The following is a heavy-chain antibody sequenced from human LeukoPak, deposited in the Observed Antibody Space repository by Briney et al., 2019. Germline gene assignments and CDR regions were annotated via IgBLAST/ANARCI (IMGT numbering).Heavy chain of an antibody. CDR2: IYYSGST. V-gene: IGHV4-28*03. Sequence: PSDTLSLTCAVSGYSISNSNWWGWIRQPPGKGLEWIGYIYYSGSTYYNPSLKSRATMSVDTSKNQFSLKLNSVTAVDTAVYYCARGGSYYGSWFDPWGQGTLVTVSS. CDR3: ARGGSYYGSWFDP. D-gene: IGHD1-26*01. J-gene: IGHJ5*02. CDR1: GYSISNSNW.